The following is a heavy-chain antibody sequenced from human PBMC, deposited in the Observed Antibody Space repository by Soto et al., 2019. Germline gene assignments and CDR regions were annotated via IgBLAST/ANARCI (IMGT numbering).Heavy chain of an antibody. CDR2: TYSGGST. CDR1: GFTVSSNY. J-gene: IGHJ4*02. V-gene: IGHV3-66*01. Sequence: EVQLVESGGGLVQPGGSLRLSCAASGFTVSSNYMSWVRQAPGKGLEWVSVTYSGGSTYYADSVKGRFTISRDNSKNTLYLQMNSLRAEDTAVYYCARDDRQPWYFAYWGQGTLVTVSS. CDR3: ARDDRQPWYFAY.